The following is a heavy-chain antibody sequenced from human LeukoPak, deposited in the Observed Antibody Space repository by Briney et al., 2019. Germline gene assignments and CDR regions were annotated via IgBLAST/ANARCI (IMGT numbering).Heavy chain of an antibody. CDR3: ARVTGYVMEDYFDY. D-gene: IGHD6-13*01. Sequence: SETLSLTCTVSGYSISSSSYYWGWIRQPPGKGLEWIGSIYYSGSTYYNPSLKSRVTISVDTSKNQFSLRLSSVTAADTAVYYCARVTGYVMEDYFDYWGQGTLVTVSS. J-gene: IGHJ4*02. V-gene: IGHV4-39*07. CDR1: GYSISSSSYY. CDR2: IYYSGST.